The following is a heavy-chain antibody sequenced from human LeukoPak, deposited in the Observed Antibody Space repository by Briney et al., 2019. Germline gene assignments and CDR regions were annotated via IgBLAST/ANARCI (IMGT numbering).Heavy chain of an antibody. CDR3: QILTGYPNWFDP. D-gene: IGHD3-9*01. CDR2: IKSKTDGGTT. CDR1: GFTFSNYA. Sequence: GGSLRLSCAASGFTFSNYAMGWVRQAPGKGLEWVGRIKSKTDGGTTGYAAPVKGRFTISRDDSKNTLYLQMNSLKTEDTAVYYCQILTGYPNWFDPWGQGTLVTVSS. J-gene: IGHJ5*02. V-gene: IGHV3-15*01.